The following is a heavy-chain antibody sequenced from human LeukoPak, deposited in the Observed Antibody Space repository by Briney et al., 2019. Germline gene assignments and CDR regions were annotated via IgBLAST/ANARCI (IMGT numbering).Heavy chain of an antibody. CDR2: ISYDGSNK. V-gene: IGHV3-30*04. D-gene: IGHD5-24*01. CDR3: AREVVERVATIATGFDY. CDR1: GFTFSSYA. J-gene: IGHJ4*02. Sequence: GGSLRLSCAASGFTFSSYAMHWVRQAPGKGLEWVAVISYDGSNKYYADSVKGRFTISRDNSKNTLYLQMNSLRAEDTAVYYCAREVVERVATIATGFDYWGQGTLVTVSS.